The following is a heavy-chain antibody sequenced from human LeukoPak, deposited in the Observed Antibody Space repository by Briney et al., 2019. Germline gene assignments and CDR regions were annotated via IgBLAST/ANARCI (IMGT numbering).Heavy chain of an antibody. J-gene: IGHJ4*02. CDR3: ARDCGYQCLFDY. CDR2: ISGYNGNT. D-gene: IGHD5-12*01. V-gene: IGHV1-18*01. CDR1: GYSFSNYG. Sequence: ASVKVSCKASGYSFSNYGISWVRQAPGQGLGWMGWISGYNGNTNYAQKFQGRVTMTTDTSTSTAYMELRSLRSDDTAVYYCARDCGYQCLFDYWGQGTLVTVSS.